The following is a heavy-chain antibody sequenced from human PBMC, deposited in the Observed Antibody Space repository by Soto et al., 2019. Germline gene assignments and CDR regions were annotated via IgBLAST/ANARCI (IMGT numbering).Heavy chain of an antibody. V-gene: IGHV3-23*01. Sequence: GSLRLSCAASGFTFGSYTMNWVRQAPGKGLEWVSSFSSGGNVHYAASVKGRFTITRDDSKNTLYLQMDSLRAEDTAVYYCAKDSDYGDYKYYSDFWGQGTLVTVSS. CDR1: GFTFGSYT. CDR3: AKDSDYGDYKYYSDF. D-gene: IGHD4-17*01. J-gene: IGHJ4*02. CDR2: FSSGGNV.